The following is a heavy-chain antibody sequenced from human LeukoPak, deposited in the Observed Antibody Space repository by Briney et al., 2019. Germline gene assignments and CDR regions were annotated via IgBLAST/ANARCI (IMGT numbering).Heavy chain of an antibody. J-gene: IGHJ4*02. V-gene: IGHV3-23*01. D-gene: IGHD6-19*01. CDR1: GFPFRNYA. Sequence: GASLRLSCTASGFPFRNYAMTWVREAPGKGLEWVSHINHADDNTFYADSVRGRFTLSRDSSKNTLYLQMNSLRAEDTATYYCARKAVATAGITLDNWGQGTVVTVSS. CDR2: INHADDNT. CDR3: ARKAVATAGITLDN.